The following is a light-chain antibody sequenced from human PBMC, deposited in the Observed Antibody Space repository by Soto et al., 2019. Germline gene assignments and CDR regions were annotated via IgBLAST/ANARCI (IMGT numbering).Light chain of an antibody. Sequence: EIVLTQSPGTLSFSPGERATLSCRASQSVNSRLAWYQHKPGQAPRLLISGASSRATGIPDRFSGSGSATDFTLTISSLQSEDSAVYYCQQYNTWPRTFGQGTKVDIK. V-gene: IGKV3D-15*01. CDR1: QSVNSR. J-gene: IGKJ1*01. CDR3: QQYNTWPRT. CDR2: GAS.